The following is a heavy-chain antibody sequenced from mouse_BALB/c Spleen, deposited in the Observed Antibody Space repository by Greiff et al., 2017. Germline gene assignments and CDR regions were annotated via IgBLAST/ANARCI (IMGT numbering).Heavy chain of an antibody. J-gene: IGHJ2*01. Sequence: EVQGVESGGGLVQPGGSRKLSCAASGFTFSDYGMAWVRQAPGKGLEWVAFISNLAYSIYYADTVTGRFTITRENAKNTLYLEMSSLRSEDPAMYYCAREIYDYFDYWGQGTTLTVSS. CDR3: AREIYDYFDY. D-gene: IGHD2-3*01. V-gene: IGHV5-15*02. CDR1: GFTFSDYG. CDR2: ISNLAYSI.